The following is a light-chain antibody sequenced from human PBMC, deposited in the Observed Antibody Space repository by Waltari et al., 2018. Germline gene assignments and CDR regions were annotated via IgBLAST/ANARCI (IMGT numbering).Light chain of an antibody. CDR1: SGGVSSYNL. V-gene: IGLV2-23*01. CDR2: ESS. CDR3: CSAADSSTYWV. Sequence: QSALSLPAYVSGSPGHSSTISCTGTSGGVSSYNLASLYQQHPGKAAQLMLYESSKQPSGVSTRLSGSTTGNTASLLITGLQDSDDDAYYCCSAADSSTYWVFGGGTKLTVL. J-gene: IGLJ3*02.